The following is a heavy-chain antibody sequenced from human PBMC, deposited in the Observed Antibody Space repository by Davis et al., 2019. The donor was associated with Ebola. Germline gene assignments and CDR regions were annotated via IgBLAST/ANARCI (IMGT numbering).Heavy chain of an antibody. J-gene: IGHJ3*02. Sequence: PGGSLRLSCAASGFTFSSYGMHWVRQAPGKGLEWVAVIWYDGSNKYYADSVKGRFTISRDNSKNTLYLQMNSLRAEDTAVYYCAKELTHSWTRAAFDIWGQGTMVTVSS. V-gene: IGHV3-33*06. D-gene: IGHD1-20*01. CDR2: IWYDGSNK. CDR3: AKELTHSWTRAAFDI. CDR1: GFTFSSYG.